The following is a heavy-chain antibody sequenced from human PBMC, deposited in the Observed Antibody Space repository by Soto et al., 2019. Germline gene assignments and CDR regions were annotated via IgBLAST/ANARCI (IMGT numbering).Heavy chain of an antibody. D-gene: IGHD2-21*01. Sequence: GGSLRLSCAASGFTVSSKYMSWVRQAPGKGLEWISLIQSGRPTYYADSIKGRFNISRDTSENTLHHQMERLRAEDTAVYYCERDVVLCDGCCFFFLSLDVWGNVPTVPVPS. J-gene: IGHJ6*04. CDR3: ERDVVLCDGCCFFFLSLDV. CDR2: IQSGRPT. V-gene: IGHV3-66*01. CDR1: GFTVSSKY.